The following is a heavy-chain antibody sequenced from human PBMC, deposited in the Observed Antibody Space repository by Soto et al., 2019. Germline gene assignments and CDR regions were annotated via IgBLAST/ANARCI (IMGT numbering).Heavy chain of an antibody. CDR2: IHYNGNT. CDR3: ATEGNLGRWIPPLDS. J-gene: IGHJ5*01. V-gene: IGHV4-59*01. Sequence: QVQLQVSGPGLVKPSETLSLTCTVSGDSISSYSWSWIRQPPGKGLEWIGNIHYNGNTKYSPSLTSRVTMSVATPQHPFSLTLTSVTTADTASYFCATEGNLGRWIPPLDSWGHGTLVTVSS. D-gene: IGHD2-2*03. CDR1: GDSISSYS.